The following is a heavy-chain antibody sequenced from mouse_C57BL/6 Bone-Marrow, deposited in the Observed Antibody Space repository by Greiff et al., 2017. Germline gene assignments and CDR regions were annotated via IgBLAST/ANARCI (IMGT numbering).Heavy chain of an antibody. D-gene: IGHD2-2*01. Sequence: QVQLQQPGAELVKPGASVKLSCKASGYTFTSYWMHWVKQRPGQGLEWIGMIHPYSGSTNYNEKFKSKATLTVDKSSSTAYMQLSSLTSEDSAVYYCASYGYDGVAYWGQGTLVTVSA. CDR1: GYTFTSYW. CDR2: IHPYSGST. J-gene: IGHJ3*01. CDR3: ASYGYDGVAY. V-gene: IGHV1-64*01.